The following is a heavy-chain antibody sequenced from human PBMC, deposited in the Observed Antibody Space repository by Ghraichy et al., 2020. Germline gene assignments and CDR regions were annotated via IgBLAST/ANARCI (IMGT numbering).Heavy chain of an antibody. J-gene: IGHJ5*02. V-gene: IGHV3-23*01. D-gene: IGHD1-26*01. CDR2: ISGSGGAT. Sequence: GGSLRLSCSASGFAFTSYTMTWVRQSPGKGLEWVSVISGSGGATYYAGSVKGRFTISRDNSQNTLHLHMTSLRAEDTAIYYCAKGYMSSWYRSGPGESWGQGTLVTVSS. CDR3: AKGYMSSWYRSGPGES. CDR1: GFAFTSYT.